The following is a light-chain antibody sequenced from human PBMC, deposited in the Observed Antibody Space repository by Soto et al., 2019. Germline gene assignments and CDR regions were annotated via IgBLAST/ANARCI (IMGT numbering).Light chain of an antibody. CDR2: DAS. Sequence: EIVLTQSPATLSLSPGNRATLSCRASEWVSRDLAWYQQKPGQAPRLLIYDASNRATGIPARFSGSGSGTDLPLNITSLEPEGFAVYYWQQRSIWSSLFGGGTKVQI. V-gene: IGKV3-11*01. CDR1: EWVSRD. J-gene: IGKJ4*02. CDR3: QQRSIWSSL.